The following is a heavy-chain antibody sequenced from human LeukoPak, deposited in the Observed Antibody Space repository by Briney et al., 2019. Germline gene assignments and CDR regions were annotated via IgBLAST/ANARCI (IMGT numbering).Heavy chain of an antibody. V-gene: IGHV4-34*01. D-gene: IGHD6-13*01. Sequence: SETLSLTCAVYGGSFSGYYWSWIRQPPGKGLEWIGEINHSGSTSYNPSPKSRVTISVDTSKNQFSLKLSSVTAADTAVYYCARGDIAATGTPFDNWGQGTLVTVSS. CDR1: GGSFSGYY. CDR2: INHSGST. CDR3: ARGDIAATGTPFDN. J-gene: IGHJ4*02.